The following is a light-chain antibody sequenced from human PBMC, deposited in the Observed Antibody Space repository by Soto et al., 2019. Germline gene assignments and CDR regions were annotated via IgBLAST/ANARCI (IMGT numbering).Light chain of an antibody. V-gene: IGKV3-11*01. CDR2: DAS. J-gene: IGKJ5*01. CDR1: QSISSY. CDR3: QQRSNWPPIT. Sequence: ETVLTQSPATLSLSPGERATLSCRASQSISSYLAWYQQKPGQAPRLLIYDASNRATGIPARFSGSGSGTDFTLTISSLEPEDFAVYYCQQRSNWPPITFGQGIRLEIK.